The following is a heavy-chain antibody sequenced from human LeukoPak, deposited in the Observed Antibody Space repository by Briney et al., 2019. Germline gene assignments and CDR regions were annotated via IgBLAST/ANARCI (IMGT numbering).Heavy chain of an antibody. CDR2: ISWNSGSI. D-gene: IGHD2-2*01. CDR1: GFTFDDYA. J-gene: IGHJ4*02. CDR3: AKAYQLLSPPDY. V-gene: IGHV3-9*01. Sequence: GGSLRLSCAASGFTFDDYAMHWVRQAPGKGLEWVSGISWNSGSIGYADSVKGRFTISRDNAKNSLYLQMNSLRAEDTALYYCAKAYQLLSPPDYWSQGTLVTVSS.